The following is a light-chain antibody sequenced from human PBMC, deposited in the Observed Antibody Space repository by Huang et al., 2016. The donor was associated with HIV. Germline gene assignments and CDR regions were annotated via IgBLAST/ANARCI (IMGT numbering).Light chain of an antibody. CDR3: QQSARTPRT. J-gene: IGKJ2*01. CDR2: TTS. V-gene: IGKV1-39*01. Sequence: DIQMTQSPSSLSAFIGDRVIISCRASQNISRYLNWYQQKPGQAPKLLIYTTSALQTGVPSTFSGRGSGTDFFITITNLQPEDSVIYYCQQSARTPRTFGQGTKLEIK. CDR1: QNISRY.